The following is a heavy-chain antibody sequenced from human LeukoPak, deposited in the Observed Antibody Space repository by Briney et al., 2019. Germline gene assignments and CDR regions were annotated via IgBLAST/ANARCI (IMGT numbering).Heavy chain of an antibody. CDR1: RFTFSSYS. D-gene: IGHD6-19*01. Sequence: GGSLRLSCAASRFTFSSYSMNWVRQAPGKGLEWVSYISSGSSTIYYADSVKGRSTISRDNAKKSLYLQMNSLRAEDTAVYYCARVLREAGTGYYMDVWGKGTTVTVSS. V-gene: IGHV3-48*01. J-gene: IGHJ6*03. CDR2: ISSGSSTI. CDR3: ARVLREAGTGYYMDV.